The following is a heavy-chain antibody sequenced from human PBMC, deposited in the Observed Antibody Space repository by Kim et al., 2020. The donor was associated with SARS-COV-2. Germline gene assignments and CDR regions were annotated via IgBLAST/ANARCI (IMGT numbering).Heavy chain of an antibody. V-gene: IGHV3-33*08. CDR2: IWYDGSNQ. Sequence: GGSLRLSCAASGFTFSSFDMHWVRQAPGKGLEWVALIWYDGSNQYYADSVRGRFTISRDNSRNTLYLQMNSLRADDMAVYYCARDSCSGESCYSDFWGQGTLVTVSS. D-gene: IGHD2-15*01. CDR1: GFTFSSFD. CDR3: ARDSCSGESCYSDF. J-gene: IGHJ4*02.